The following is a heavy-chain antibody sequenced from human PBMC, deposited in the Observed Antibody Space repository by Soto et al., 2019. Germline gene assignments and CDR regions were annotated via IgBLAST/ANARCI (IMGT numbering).Heavy chain of an antibody. V-gene: IGHV4-30-4*01. CDR2: IYYSGYT. J-gene: IGHJ4*02. Sequence: QVQLQESGPGLVKPSQTLSLTCTVSGGSISSGDYKWSWIRQLPGKGLDWIEYIYYSGYTYNYPSLKSRVTISVDTSKNQSSLKLSSVTAADTAVYYCARSGVYVAFDSLGEVTLVTVS. CDR1: GGSISSGDYK. CDR3: ARSGVYVAFDS. D-gene: IGHD4-17*01.